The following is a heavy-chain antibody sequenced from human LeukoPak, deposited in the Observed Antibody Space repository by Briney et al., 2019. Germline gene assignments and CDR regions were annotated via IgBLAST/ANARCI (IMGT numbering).Heavy chain of an antibody. D-gene: IGHD4-17*01. CDR3: ALGGWDYAPQSSSDFDY. Sequence: GGSLRLSCAASGFTFSSYWMSWVRQAPGTGLEWVANIKEDGSKKSYVDSLKGRFTISRDNAKNSLYLQMDSLRAEDTAVYYCALGGWDYAPQSSSDFDYWGQGTLVTVSS. CDR1: GFTFSSYW. V-gene: IGHV3-7*01. J-gene: IGHJ4*02. CDR2: IKEDGSKK.